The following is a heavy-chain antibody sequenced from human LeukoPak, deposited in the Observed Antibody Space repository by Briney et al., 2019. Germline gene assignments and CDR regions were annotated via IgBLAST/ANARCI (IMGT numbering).Heavy chain of an antibody. Sequence: KPSETLSLTRAVYGGSFSGYYWSWVRQPPGKGLEWIGEINHSGSTNYNPSLKSRVTISVDTSKNQFSLKLSSVTAADTAVYYCARGWGIAAAGTYFVYWGQGTLVTVSS. D-gene: IGHD6-13*01. CDR3: ARGWGIAAAGTYFVY. V-gene: IGHV4-34*01. CDR2: INHSGST. CDR1: GGSFSGYY. J-gene: IGHJ4*02.